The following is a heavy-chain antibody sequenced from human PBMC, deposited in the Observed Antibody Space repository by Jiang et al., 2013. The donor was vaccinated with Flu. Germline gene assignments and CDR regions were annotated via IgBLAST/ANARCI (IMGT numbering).Heavy chain of an antibody. Sequence: VSAISSNGGSTYYADSVKGRFTISRDNSKNTLYLQMSSLRAEDTAVYYCVKEREGCGGDCGAFDIWGQGTMVTVSS. V-gene: IGHV3-64D*06. D-gene: IGHD2-21*02. CDR2: ISSNGGST. CDR3: VKEREGCGGDCGAFDI. J-gene: IGHJ3*02.